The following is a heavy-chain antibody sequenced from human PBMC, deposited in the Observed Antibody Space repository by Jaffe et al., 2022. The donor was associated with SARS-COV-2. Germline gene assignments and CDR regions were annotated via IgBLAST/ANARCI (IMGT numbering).Heavy chain of an antibody. Sequence: EVQLVESGGGLVKPGRSLRLSCTASGFTFGDYAMSWFRQAPGKGLEWVGFIRSKAYGGTTEYAASVKGRFTISRDDSKSIAYLQMNSLKTEDTAVYYCTRPGSGSYVGWDNGMDVWGQGTTVTVSS. CDR2: IRSKAYGGTT. J-gene: IGHJ6*02. V-gene: IGHV3-49*05. D-gene: IGHD3-10*01. CDR1: GFTFGDYA. CDR3: TRPGSGSYVGWDNGMDV.